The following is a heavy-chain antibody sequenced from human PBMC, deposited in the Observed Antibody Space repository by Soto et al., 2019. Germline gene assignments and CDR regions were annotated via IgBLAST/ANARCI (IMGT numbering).Heavy chain of an antibody. Sequence: GKGLEWVSYISSSSSTIYYADSVKGRFTISRDSAKDSLYLQMNSLRDEDTAVYYCARVHDFWSGYYFNGVDVWGQGTTVTVSS. D-gene: IGHD3-3*01. CDR3: ARVHDFWSGYYFNGVDV. CDR2: ISSSSSTI. J-gene: IGHJ6*02. V-gene: IGHV3-48*02.